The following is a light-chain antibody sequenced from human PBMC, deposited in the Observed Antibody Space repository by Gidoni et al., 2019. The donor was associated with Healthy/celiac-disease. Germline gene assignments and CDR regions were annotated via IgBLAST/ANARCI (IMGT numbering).Light chain of an antibody. J-gene: IGKJ4*01. Sequence: DRQMTQSASSLSASVGDSVTITCPASQDISNYLNWYQQKPGKAPKLLIYDASNLETGVPSRFSGSGSGTDFTFTISSLQPEDIATYYCQQYDNLPLTFGGGTKVEIK. CDR1: QDISNY. CDR3: QQYDNLPLT. CDR2: DAS. V-gene: IGKV1-33*01.